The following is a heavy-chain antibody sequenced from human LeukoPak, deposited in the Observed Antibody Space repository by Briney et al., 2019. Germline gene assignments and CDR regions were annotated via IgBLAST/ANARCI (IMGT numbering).Heavy chain of an antibody. D-gene: IGHD2-2*01. V-gene: IGHV4-34*01. CDR2: ISHSGST. CDR3: AIEMRYCSSTSCRKDYFDY. Sequence: SETLSLTCAVYGGSFSGYYWSWIRQPPGKGLEWIGEISHSGSTNYNPSLKSRVTISVDTSKNQFSLKLSSVTAADTAVYYCAIEMRYCSSTSCRKDYFDYWGQGTLVTVSS. J-gene: IGHJ4*02. CDR1: GGSFSGYY.